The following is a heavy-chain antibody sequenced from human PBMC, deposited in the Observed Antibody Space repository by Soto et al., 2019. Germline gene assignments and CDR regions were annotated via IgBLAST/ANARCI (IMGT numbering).Heavy chain of an antibody. CDR1: GFTVSSHY. D-gene: IGHD3-22*01. CDR2: LYPDGRA. J-gene: IGHJ4*02. V-gene: IGHV3-53*01. CDR3: ARGLGREYRDNTGYFRLDH. Sequence: PGGSLRLSCTASGFTVSSHYLTWVRQAPGQGLMWVSILYPDGRAYHADSVKGRFTLSTDNSKNSVHLQMNNLRTEDSAVYYCARGLGREYRDNTGYFRLDHWGQGTLVTVSS.